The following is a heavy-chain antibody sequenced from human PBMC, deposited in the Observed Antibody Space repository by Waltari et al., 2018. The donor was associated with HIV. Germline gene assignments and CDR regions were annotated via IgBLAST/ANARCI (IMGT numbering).Heavy chain of an antibody. J-gene: IGHJ4*02. V-gene: IGHV1-18*01. D-gene: IGHD3-10*01. Sequence: QIQLVQSGAEVKTPGASVKVSCKASGYTFTSYAINWVRQPPGQGPEWMGWISTNNGNTNYEQKFQGRVTMTTDASTSTVYMELRSLRSDDTAIYYCARDLYMGRGVISDYWGQGTLVTVSS. CDR3: ARDLYMGRGVISDY. CDR2: ISTNNGNT. CDR1: GYTFTSYA.